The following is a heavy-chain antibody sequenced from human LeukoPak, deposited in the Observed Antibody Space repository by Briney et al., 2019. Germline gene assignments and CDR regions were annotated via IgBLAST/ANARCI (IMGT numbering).Heavy chain of an antibody. V-gene: IGHV4-34*01. D-gene: IGHD5-12*01. CDR2: INHSGST. Sequence: PSETLSLTCAVYGGSFSGYYWSWIRQPPGKGLERIGEINHSGSTNYNPSLKSRDTISVDTSKNQFSLKLSSVTAADTAVYYCARGEWLRSWFAYWGQGTLVTVSS. J-gene: IGHJ4*02. CDR1: GGSFSGYY. CDR3: ARGEWLRSWFAY.